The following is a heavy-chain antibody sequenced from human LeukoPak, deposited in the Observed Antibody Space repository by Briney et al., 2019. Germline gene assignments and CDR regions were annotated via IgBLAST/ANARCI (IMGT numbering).Heavy chain of an antibody. CDR2: ISGSGGST. CDR3: AKGVEYSSSSGGWGFDY. V-gene: IGHV3-23*01. CDR1: GFTFSSYA. D-gene: IGHD6-6*01. J-gene: IGHJ4*02. Sequence: VGSLRLSCAASGFTFSSYAMSWVRQAPGKGLEWVSAISGSGGSTYYADSVKGRFTISRDNSKNTLYLQMNSLRAEDTAVYYCAKGVEYSSSSGGWGFDYWGQGTLVTVSS.